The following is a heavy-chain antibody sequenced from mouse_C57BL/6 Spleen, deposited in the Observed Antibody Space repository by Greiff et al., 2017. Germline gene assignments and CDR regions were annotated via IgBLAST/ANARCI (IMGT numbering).Heavy chain of an antibody. Sequence: VQLQQSGPVLVKPGASVKMSCKASGYTFTDYYMNWVKQSHGKSLEWIGVINPYNGGTSYNQKFKGKATLTVDKSSSTAYMELNSLTSEDSSVYYCARFITTVVATPLGAMDYWGQGTSVTVSS. V-gene: IGHV1-19*01. CDR1: GYTFTDYY. CDR3: ARFITTVVATPLGAMDY. D-gene: IGHD1-1*01. J-gene: IGHJ4*01. CDR2: INPYNGGT.